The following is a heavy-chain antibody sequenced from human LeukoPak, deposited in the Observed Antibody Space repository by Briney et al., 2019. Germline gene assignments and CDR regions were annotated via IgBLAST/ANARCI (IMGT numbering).Heavy chain of an antibody. Sequence: GGSLRLSCAASGFTFSTYSMNWVRQAPGKGLEWVSSIGSSNRYIYYADSVKGRFTISRGNAKNSLYLQMNSLRAEDTAVYYCARDRLVSSPLSTDYWGQGALVTVSS. J-gene: IGHJ4*02. V-gene: IGHV3-21*01. CDR1: GFTFSTYS. D-gene: IGHD6-13*01. CDR2: IGSSNRYI. CDR3: ARDRLVSSPLSTDY.